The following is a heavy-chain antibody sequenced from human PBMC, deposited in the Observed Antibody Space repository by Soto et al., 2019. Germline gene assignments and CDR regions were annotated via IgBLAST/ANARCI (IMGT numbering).Heavy chain of an antibody. D-gene: IGHD3-22*01. J-gene: IGHJ4*02. Sequence: SETLSLTCTVSGGSISSGGYYWSWIRQHPGKGLEWIGYISYSGSTYYNPSLKSRVTISVDTSKNQFSLKLNSMTAADTAVYYCARDVSRSGFPLFDYWGQGTLVTVSS. CDR2: ISYSGST. V-gene: IGHV4-31*03. CDR3: ARDVSRSGFPLFDY. CDR1: GGSISSGGYY.